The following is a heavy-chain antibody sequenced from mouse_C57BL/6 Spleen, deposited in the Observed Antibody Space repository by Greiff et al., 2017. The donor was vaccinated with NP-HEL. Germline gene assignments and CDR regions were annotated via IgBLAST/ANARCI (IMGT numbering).Heavy chain of an antibody. CDR2: IRFKYDNYAT. CDR3: TGFGNDERLWFAY. J-gene: IGHJ3*01. CDR1: GFTFSNYW. V-gene: IGHV6-3*01. D-gene: IGHD2-2*01. Sequence: EVMLVESGGGLVQPGGSMKLSCVASGFTFSNYWMNWVRQSPEKGLEWVAQIRFKYDNYATHYAESVKGRFTISRVDSKSSVYLQMNNFRAEDTGIYYCTGFGNDERLWFAYWGQGTLVTVSA.